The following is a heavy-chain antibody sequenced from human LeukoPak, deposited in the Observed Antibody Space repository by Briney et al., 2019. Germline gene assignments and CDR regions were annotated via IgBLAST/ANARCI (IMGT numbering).Heavy chain of an antibody. Sequence: GGSLRLSCTASGFTFSSFSMNWVRQAPGKGLEWVSSISTSSSYIYYADSVKGRFTISRDNARKSLYLQMNSLRAEDTAVYYCARELYYYGSGSYSFYYYYYMDVWGKGTTVTISS. CDR3: ARELYYYGSGSYSFYYYYYMDV. D-gene: IGHD3-10*01. J-gene: IGHJ6*03. CDR1: GFTFSSFS. CDR2: ISTSSSYI. V-gene: IGHV3-21*01.